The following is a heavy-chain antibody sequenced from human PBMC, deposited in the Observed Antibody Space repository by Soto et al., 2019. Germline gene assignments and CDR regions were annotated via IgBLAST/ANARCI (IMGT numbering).Heavy chain of an antibody. CDR3: ARDRGYNLFDP. J-gene: IGHJ5*02. CDR1: GFTLDDYG. D-gene: IGHD1-1*01. Sequence: EVQLVESGGGVVRPGGPRGFSCEASGFTLDDYGLSWARQVPGKGLEWVPGINWNGGSTDYADSVKGRFTISRDNAKNSLYLQMNSLRAEDTALYYCARDRGYNLFDPWGQGTLVTVSS. CDR2: INWNGGST. V-gene: IGHV3-20*04.